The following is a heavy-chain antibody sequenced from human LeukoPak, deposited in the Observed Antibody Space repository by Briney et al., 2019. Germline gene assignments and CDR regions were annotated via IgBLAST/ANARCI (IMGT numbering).Heavy chain of an antibody. J-gene: IGHJ4*02. CDR3: AGTWSFDY. CDR1: GFTFSNDW. D-gene: IGHD2-15*01. CDR2: ISGDGTTT. Sequence: GGSLRLSCAVSGFTFSNDWMHWVRQAPGKGLLWVSRISGDGTTTNYADSVKGRFTISRDNAKNMLYLQMGSLRAEDTAVYYCAGTWSFDYWGQGTLVTVSS. V-gene: IGHV3-74*01.